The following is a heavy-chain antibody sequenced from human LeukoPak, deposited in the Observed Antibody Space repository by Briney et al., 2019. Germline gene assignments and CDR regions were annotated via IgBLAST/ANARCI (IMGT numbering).Heavy chain of an antibody. CDR3: GRDYDSSGYRAHQVDS. V-gene: IGHV3-21*01. CDR1: GFTFSRYS. CDR2: SSGGSSYI. D-gene: IGHD3-22*01. J-gene: IGHJ4*02. Sequence: AGSLRLSCEASGFTFSRYSMNWVRQAPGKGLEWVSSSSGGSSYIYYADSVKGRFTISRDNAKNSLYLQMNSLITEDTAVYYCGRDYDSSGYRAHQVDSWGQGTLVTVSS.